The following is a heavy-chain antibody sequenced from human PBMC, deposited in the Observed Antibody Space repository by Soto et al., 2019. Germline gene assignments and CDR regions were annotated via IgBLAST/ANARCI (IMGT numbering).Heavy chain of an antibody. Sequence: PSETLSLTCTVSGGSISSYYWSWIRQPPGKGLEWIGYIYYSGSTNYNPSLKSRVTISVDTSKNQFSLKLSSVTAADTAVYYCARADYDILTGSLSYYYGMDVWGQGTTVTVSS. CDR3: ARADYDILTGSLSYYYGMDV. V-gene: IGHV4-59*01. CDR2: IYYSGST. CDR1: GGSISSYY. J-gene: IGHJ6*02. D-gene: IGHD3-9*01.